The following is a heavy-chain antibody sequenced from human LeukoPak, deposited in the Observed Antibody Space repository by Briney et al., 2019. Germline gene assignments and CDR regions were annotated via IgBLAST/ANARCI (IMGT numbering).Heavy chain of an antibody. CDR1: GYTFTSYH. J-gene: IGHJ4*02. D-gene: IGHD5-24*01. Sequence: GASVKVSCKASGYTFTSYHMHWVRQAPGQGLEWMGIINPSGGSTSYAQKFQGRVTMTRDTSTSTVYMELSSLRSEDTAVYYCARRAKDGYNVPYYFDYWGQGTLVTVSS. CDR2: INPSGGST. V-gene: IGHV1-46*01. CDR3: ARRAKDGYNVPYYFDY.